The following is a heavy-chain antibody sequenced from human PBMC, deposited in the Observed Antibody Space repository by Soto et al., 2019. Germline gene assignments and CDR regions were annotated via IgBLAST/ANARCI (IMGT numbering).Heavy chain of an antibody. CDR2: TRNKANSYTT. J-gene: IGHJ5*02. CDR1: GFTFSDHY. V-gene: IGHV3-72*01. CDR3: ASGIGYYPFDP. Sequence: GGSLRLSCAASGFTFSDHYMDWVRQAPGKGLEWVGRTRNKANSYTTEYAASVKGRFTISRDDSKNSLYLQMNSLKTEDTAVYYCASGIGYYPFDPWGQGTLV. D-gene: IGHD3-22*01.